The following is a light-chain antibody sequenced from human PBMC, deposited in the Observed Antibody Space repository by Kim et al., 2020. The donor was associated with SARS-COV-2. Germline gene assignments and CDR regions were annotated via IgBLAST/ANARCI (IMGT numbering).Light chain of an antibody. CDR1: TGAVTSGYY. CDR2: TAS. V-gene: IGLV7-43*01. J-gene: IGLJ3*02. CDR3: LLYYGGVWV. Sequence: PGGTVTLTCASNTGAVTSGYYPNWFQLKPGQAPRSMIHTASGRHSWTPARFSGSLLVGKAALTLSGVQPEDEAEYYCLLYYGGVWVFGGGTQLTVL.